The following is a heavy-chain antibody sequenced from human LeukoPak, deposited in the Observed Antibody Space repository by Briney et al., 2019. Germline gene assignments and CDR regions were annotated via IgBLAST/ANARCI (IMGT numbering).Heavy chain of an antibody. D-gene: IGHD3-10*01. Sequence: SETLSLTRTVSGYSISSGYYWGWIRQPPGKGLEWIGSIYHSGSTYYNPSLKSRVTISVDTSKNQFSLKLSSVTAADTAVYYCARDTVFPTYYYGSGSFYFDYWGQGTLVTVSS. J-gene: IGHJ4*02. CDR1: GYSISSGYY. CDR3: ARDTVFPTYYYGSGSFYFDY. V-gene: IGHV4-38-2*02. CDR2: IYHSGST.